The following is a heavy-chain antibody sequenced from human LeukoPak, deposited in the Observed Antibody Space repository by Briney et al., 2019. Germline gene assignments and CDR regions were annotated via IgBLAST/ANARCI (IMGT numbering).Heavy chain of an antibody. CDR2: ISGSGGST. Sequence: GGTLRLSCAASGFTFSSYGMSWVRRAPGKGLEWVSAISGSGGSTYYADSVKGRFTISRDNSKNTLYLQMNSLRAEDTAVYYCAKQSGWVVGLFDPWGQGTLVTVSS. D-gene: IGHD1-26*01. J-gene: IGHJ5*02. CDR3: AKQSGWVVGLFDP. V-gene: IGHV3-23*01. CDR1: GFTFSSYG.